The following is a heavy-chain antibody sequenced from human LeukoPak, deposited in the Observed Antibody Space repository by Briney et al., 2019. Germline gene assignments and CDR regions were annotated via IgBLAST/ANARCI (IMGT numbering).Heavy chain of an antibody. J-gene: IGHJ4*02. CDR2: IFYTGTT. CDR3: ARCGSGAGCPLNF. Sequence: SETLSLTCTVSGGSISSYYWGWIRQPPGKGLEWIGYIFYTGTTTYNPSLESRVTISLDTSKKQFSLRLTSVTAADTAMYYCARCGSGAGCPLNFWGQGTLVTVSS. CDR1: GGSISSYY. D-gene: IGHD2-15*01. V-gene: IGHV4-59*08.